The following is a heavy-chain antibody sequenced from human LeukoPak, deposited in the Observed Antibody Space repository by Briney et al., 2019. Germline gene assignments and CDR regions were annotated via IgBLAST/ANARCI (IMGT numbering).Heavy chain of an antibody. CDR1: GYTFTSYD. Sequence: ASVKVSCKASGYTFTSYDINWVRQATGQGLEWMGWMNPNRGNTGYAQKFQGRVTMTRNTSISTAYMELSSLRSEDTAVYYCARGHSSSWYSNYYYYYDMDVWGQGTKVTLSS. CDR3: ARGHSSSWYSNYYYYYDMDV. CDR2: MNPNRGNT. D-gene: IGHD6-13*01. J-gene: IGHJ6*02. V-gene: IGHV1-8*01.